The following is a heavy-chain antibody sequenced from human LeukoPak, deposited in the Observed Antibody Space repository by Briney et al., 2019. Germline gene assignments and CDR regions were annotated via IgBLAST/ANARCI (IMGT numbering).Heavy chain of an antibody. J-gene: IGHJ4*02. Sequence: PSETLSLTCSVSDYSINRAYYWGWIRQPPGKGLEWIGYIYYSGTTNYNPSLKSRLTISVDTSKNQFSLKLSSVTPADTAVYYCARVLWFGEFWYYFDYWGQGTLVTVSS. CDR3: ARVLWFGEFWYYFDY. CDR1: DYSINRAYY. D-gene: IGHD3-10*01. CDR2: IYYSGTT. V-gene: IGHV4-38-2*02.